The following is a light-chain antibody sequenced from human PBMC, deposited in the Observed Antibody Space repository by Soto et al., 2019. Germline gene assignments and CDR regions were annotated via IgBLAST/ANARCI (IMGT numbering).Light chain of an antibody. CDR2: ASS. CDR3: QKHNSAPPS. Sequence: DIQRTQSPSTLSASVGDRVTITCRASQGISNYLAWYQQKPGKVPKLLIYASSTLQSGVPSPFSGSEYGLYFTLTSSRLQQEDVATYYCQKHNSAPPSCGPGTKADIK. V-gene: IGKV1-27*01. J-gene: IGKJ3*01. CDR1: QGISNY.